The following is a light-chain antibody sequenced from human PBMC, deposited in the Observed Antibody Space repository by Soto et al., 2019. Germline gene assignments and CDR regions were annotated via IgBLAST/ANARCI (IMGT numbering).Light chain of an antibody. V-gene: IGKV3-20*01. Sequence: EIVLTQSPGTLSLSPGERATLYCRASQSVGSNYLAWYQQKPGQAPRVLIYGASSRATGIQDRFSGSESGADFTLTLSRLGPEDFAVYYFQQYSTSPYTLGPVTKVDIK. CDR1: QSVGSNY. J-gene: IGKJ3*01. CDR3: QQYSTSPYT. CDR2: GAS.